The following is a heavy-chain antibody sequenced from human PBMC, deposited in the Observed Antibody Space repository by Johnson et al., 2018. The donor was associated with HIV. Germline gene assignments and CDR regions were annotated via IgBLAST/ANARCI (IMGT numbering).Heavy chain of an antibody. CDR2: ISGSGDNT. J-gene: IGHJ3*02. D-gene: IGHD3/OR15-3a*01. Sequence: EVQLLESGGGLVQPGGSLRLSCAASGFTFSSYAMSWVRQAPGKGLDWVSGISGSGDNTYYADSVKGRFTISRDNSKNTLYLQMGSLRAEDMALYYCARIGSWTFDIWGQGTMVTVSS. V-gene: IGHV3-23*01. CDR3: ARIGSWTFDI. CDR1: GFTFSSYA.